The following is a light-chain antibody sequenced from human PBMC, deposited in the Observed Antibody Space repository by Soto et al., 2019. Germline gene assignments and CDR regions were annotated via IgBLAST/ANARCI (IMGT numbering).Light chain of an antibody. J-gene: IGKJ1*01. CDR2: AAS. V-gene: IGKV1-6*02. CDR3: LQVFNFPRT. Sequence: AIQMTQSPSSLSASVGDRVTITCRASQDIRNDLGWYQQKPGKAPKLLIYAASSLQIGVASRFSGSGSGRDFTLTISSLQPEDFATYYCLQVFNFPRTFAQGTKVDIK. CDR1: QDIRND.